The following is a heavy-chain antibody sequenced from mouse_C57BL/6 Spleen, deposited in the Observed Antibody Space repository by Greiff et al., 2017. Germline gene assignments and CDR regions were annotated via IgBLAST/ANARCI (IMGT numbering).Heavy chain of an antibody. CDR2: IRLKSDNYAT. V-gene: IGHV6-3*01. CDR1: GFTFSNYW. J-gene: IGHJ1*03. D-gene: IGHD1-1*02. CDR3: TGEVGYYWYFDV. Sequence: EVKVEESGGGLVQPGGSMKLSCVASGFTFSNYWMNWVRQSPEKGLEWVAQIRLKSDNYATHYAESVKGRFTISRDDSKSSVYLQMNNLRAEDTGIYYCTGEVGYYWYFDVWGTGTTVTVSS.